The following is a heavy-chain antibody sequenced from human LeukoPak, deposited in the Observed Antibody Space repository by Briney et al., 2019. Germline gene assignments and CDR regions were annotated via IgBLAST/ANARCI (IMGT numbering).Heavy chain of an antibody. CDR3: VKEVGAAVGRSSFDY. V-gene: IGHV3-9*01. CDR1: GFTFDDYA. CDR2: ISWNSATI. Sequence: GGSLRLSCAASGFTFDDYAMHWVRQTPWKGLEWVSHISWNSATIEYADSVKGRFTISRDNAKNSLYLQMNSLRAEDTALYYCVKEVGAAVGRSSFDYWGQGTLVTVSS. J-gene: IGHJ4*02. D-gene: IGHD6-13*01.